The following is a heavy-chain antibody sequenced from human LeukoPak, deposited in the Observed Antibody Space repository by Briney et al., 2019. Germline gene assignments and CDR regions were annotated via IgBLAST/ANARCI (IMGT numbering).Heavy chain of an antibody. V-gene: IGHV3-23*01. CDR2: ITETGSQT. J-gene: IGHJ4*02. CDR3: ARSSGWYHGSLKF. D-gene: IGHD6-19*01. CDR1: GFTFPTYA. Sequence: GGSLRLSCAASGFTFPTYAMTWVRQAPGKGLEWVSGITETGSQTYYADSVKGRFTISRDNSNNTLFLRVNTLSAEDTAVYYCARSSGWYHGSLKFWGRGTLVTVSS.